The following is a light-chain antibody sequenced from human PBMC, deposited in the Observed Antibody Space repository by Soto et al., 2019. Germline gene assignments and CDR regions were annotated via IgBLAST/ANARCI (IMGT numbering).Light chain of an antibody. J-gene: IGLJ3*02. Sequence: QSVLTQPPSASGTPGQRVSISCSGSSSNIGSNVVHWYQQLQGPAPKLLIYSNNQRPSGVPDRFSGSKSGTSASLAISGLQSEDEADYYFAAWDDSLNGRVVFGGGTKVTVL. CDR2: SNN. CDR3: AAWDDSLNGRVV. V-gene: IGLV1-44*01. CDR1: SSNIGSNV.